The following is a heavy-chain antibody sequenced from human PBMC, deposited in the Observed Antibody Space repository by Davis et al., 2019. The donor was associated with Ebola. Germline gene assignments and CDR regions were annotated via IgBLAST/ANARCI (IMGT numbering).Heavy chain of an antibody. V-gene: IGHV3-23*01. CDR1: GFTFTTYA. CDR2: ISAHRRSA. J-gene: IGHJ4*02. Sequence: PGGSLRLSCAASGFTFTTYAMNRVRQAPGKGLEWVAAISAHRRSAYYADSVRGRFTISRDNSKDTLYLQMDSLTSEDTAFYYCSKRPESGFSPLDSWGQGALVTVSS. D-gene: IGHD5-12*01. CDR3: SKRPESGFSPLDS.